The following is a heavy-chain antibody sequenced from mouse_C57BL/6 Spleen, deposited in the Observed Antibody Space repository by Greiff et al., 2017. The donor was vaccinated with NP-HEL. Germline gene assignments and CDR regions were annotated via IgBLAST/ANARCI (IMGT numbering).Heavy chain of an antibody. V-gene: IGHV1-64*01. D-gene: IGHD1-1*01. Sequence: QVQLKQPGAELVKPGASVKLSCKASGYTFTSYWMHWVKQRPGQGLEWIGMIHPNSGSTNYNEKFKSKATLTVDKSSSTAYMQLSSLTSEDSAVYYCAIYYYGSSPFAYWGQGTLVTVSA. CDR1: GYTFTSYW. J-gene: IGHJ3*01. CDR2: IHPNSGST. CDR3: AIYYYGSSPFAY.